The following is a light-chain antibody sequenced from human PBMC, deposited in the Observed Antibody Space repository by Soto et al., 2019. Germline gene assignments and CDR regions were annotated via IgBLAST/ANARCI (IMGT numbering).Light chain of an antibody. J-gene: IGKJ1*01. Sequence: IQMTQYPSSLSSSVGARVTITCRASQSISSYLNWYQQKPGKAPKLLIYKASTLKSGVPSRFSGSGSGTEFTLTISSLQPDDFATYYCQHYNSYSEAFGQGTKVDI. V-gene: IGKV1-5*03. CDR2: KAS. CDR3: QHYNSYSEA. CDR1: QSISSY.